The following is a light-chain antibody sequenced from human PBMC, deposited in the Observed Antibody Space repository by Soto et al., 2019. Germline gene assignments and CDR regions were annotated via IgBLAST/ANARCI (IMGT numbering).Light chain of an antibody. J-gene: IGKJ1*01. CDR3: QHYNFLWA. CDR1: QSISSW. V-gene: IGKV1-5*03. Sequence: DIQMTQSPSTLSASVGDRVTITCRASQSISSWLAWYQQKPGKAPNLLIYQSSNLKSVVPSRFSGSGSGTEFTLTINSLQHDDFATYYCQHYNFLWAFGQGTKVDIK. CDR2: QSS.